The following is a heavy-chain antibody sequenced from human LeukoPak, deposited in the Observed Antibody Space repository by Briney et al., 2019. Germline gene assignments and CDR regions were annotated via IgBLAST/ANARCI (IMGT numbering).Heavy chain of an antibody. CDR3: ASSSYYYDSGSYSPLYYFDY. D-gene: IGHD3-10*01. V-gene: IGHV3-21*01. CDR2: ISSGSSYI. CDR1: GFIFSSYA. J-gene: IGHJ4*02. Sequence: GGSLRLSCAASGFIFSSYAMHWVRQAPGKGLEWVSSISSGSSYIYYADSVKGRFTISRDNAKNSLYLQMNSLRAEDTAVYYCASSSYYYDSGSYSPLYYFDYWGQGTLVTVSS.